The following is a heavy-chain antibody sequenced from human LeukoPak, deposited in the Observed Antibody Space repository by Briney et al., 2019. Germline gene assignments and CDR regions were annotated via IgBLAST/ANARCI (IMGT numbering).Heavy chain of an antibody. D-gene: IGHD5-18*01. Sequence: GSLRLSCAASGSTFSSFAIHWVRQVPGKGLEWVTAISYDGSNKYYADSVKGRFTISRDNSKNTVYVQMNSLRLEDTAVYYCAQAVKGYSYGDDAFDIWGQGTMVIVSS. CDR1: GSTFSSFA. J-gene: IGHJ3*02. V-gene: IGHV3-30*18. CDR2: ISYDGSNK. CDR3: AQAVKGYSYGDDAFDI.